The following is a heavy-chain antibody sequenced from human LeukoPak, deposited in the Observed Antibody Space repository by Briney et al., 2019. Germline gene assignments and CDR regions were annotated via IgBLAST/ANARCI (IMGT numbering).Heavy chain of an antibody. J-gene: IGHJ4*02. V-gene: IGHV3-21*01. Sequence: TGGSLRLSCAASGFTVSSNYMSWVCQAPGKGLEWVSSISSSSSYIYYADSVKGRFTISRDNAKNSLYLQMNSLRAEDTAVYYCARAHDYVWGSYFFAYWGQGTLVTVSS. D-gene: IGHD3-16*01. CDR2: ISSSSSYI. CDR3: ARAHDYVWGSYFFAY. CDR1: GFTVSSNY.